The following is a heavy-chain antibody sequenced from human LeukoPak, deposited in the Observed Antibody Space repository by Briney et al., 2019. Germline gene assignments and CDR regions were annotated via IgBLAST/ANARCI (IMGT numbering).Heavy chain of an antibody. CDR1: GGTTRNYC. CDR2: IHYRGNT. Sequence: SETLSLTCTVSGGTTRNYCWSWVRRPPGKGLQWIGYIHYRGNTDYSPSLKSRVIISSDTSRISLKVTSVTAADTAVYYCARHLSKYGSGTYTAFDIWGQGAMVTVSS. V-gene: IGHV4-59*08. CDR3: ARHLSKYGSGTYTAFDI. D-gene: IGHD3-10*01. J-gene: IGHJ3*02.